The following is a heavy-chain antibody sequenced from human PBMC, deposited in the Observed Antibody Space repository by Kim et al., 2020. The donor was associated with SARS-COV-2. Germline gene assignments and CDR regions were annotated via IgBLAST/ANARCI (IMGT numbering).Heavy chain of an antibody. CDR3: ARDGDAYNFDY. CDR2: IKGDGSDT. J-gene: IGHJ4*02. V-gene: IGHV3-74*01. CDR1: GFTFSRHW. D-gene: IGHD1-1*01. Sequence: GGSLRLSCAASGFTFSRHWMHWVRQVPGKGLEWVSRIKGDGSDTVYADSVKGRFTISRDNGKNTFYLQVNSLRPEDTAVYYCARDGDAYNFDYWGQGTLVTVPS.